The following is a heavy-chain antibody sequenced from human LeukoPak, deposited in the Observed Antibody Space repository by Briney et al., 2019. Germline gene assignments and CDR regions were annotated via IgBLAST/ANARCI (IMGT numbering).Heavy chain of an antibody. CDR3: AKDGEQWLVPDY. CDR2: ISGSGGST. D-gene: IGHD6-19*01. V-gene: IGHV3-23*01. Sequence: GGSLRLSCAASGFTFGSYAMSWVRQAPGKGLEWVSAISGSGGSTYYADSVKGRFTISRDNSKNTLYLQMNSLRAEDTAVYYCAKDGEQWLVPDYWGQGTLVTVSS. J-gene: IGHJ4*02. CDR1: GFTFGSYA.